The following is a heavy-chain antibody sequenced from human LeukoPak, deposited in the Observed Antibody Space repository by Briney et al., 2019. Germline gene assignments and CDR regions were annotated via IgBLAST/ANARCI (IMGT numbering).Heavy chain of an antibody. V-gene: IGHV3-23*01. Sequence: PGGSLRLSCVVSGFIFSTSAMSWVRQAPGKGLEWVSGISESGGSTYYADSVKGRFTSSRDNSKNTLYLQMNNLRAEDTAAYYCAKGSFWGQGTLVTVSS. D-gene: IGHD3-10*01. J-gene: IGHJ4*02. CDR3: AKGSF. CDR2: ISESGGST. CDR1: GFIFSTSA.